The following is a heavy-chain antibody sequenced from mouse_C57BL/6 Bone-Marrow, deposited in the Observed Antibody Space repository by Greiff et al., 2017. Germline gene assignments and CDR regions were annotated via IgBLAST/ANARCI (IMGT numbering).Heavy chain of an antibody. Sequence: EVQLQQSGAELVRPGASVKLSCTASGFNIKDDYMHWVKQRPEQGLEWIGWIDPENGATEYASKFQGKATITAYTSSNTAYLQLSSRTSEDTAVYYCTTPFYYYGSRRFDYWGQGTTLTVSS. CDR3: TTPFYYYGSRRFDY. D-gene: IGHD1-1*01. J-gene: IGHJ2*01. CDR1: GFNIKDDY. CDR2: IDPENGAT. V-gene: IGHV14-4*01.